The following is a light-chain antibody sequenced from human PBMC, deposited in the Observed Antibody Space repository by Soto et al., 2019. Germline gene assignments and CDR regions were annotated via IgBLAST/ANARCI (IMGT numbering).Light chain of an antibody. CDR3: QQSYSTPQT. CDR2: AAS. J-gene: IGKJ1*01. Sequence: DIQVTQSPSSLSASVGDRVTITCRASQTIRTYVNWYQQKPGRAPRLLTYAASSLHGGVPSRFSGGGSGTDFTLTITSLQPEDVATYYCQQSYSTPQTFGQGTKVDIK. CDR1: QTIRTY. V-gene: IGKV1-39*01.